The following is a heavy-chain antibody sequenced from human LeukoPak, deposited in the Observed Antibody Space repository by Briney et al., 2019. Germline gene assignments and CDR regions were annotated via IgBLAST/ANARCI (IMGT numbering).Heavy chain of an antibody. CDR1: GGSISSHY. CDR2: IYYSGST. Sequence: SETLSLTCTVSGGSISSHYWSWIRQPPGKGLGWIGYIYYSGSTNYNPSLKSRVTISVDTSKNQFSLKLSSVTAADTAVYYCARYSSWTYYYYYMDVWGKGTTVTVSS. J-gene: IGHJ6*03. V-gene: IGHV4-59*11. D-gene: IGHD6-13*01. CDR3: ARYSSWTYYYYYMDV.